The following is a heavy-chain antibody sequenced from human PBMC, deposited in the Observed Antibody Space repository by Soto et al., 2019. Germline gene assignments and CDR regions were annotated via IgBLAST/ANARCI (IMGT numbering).Heavy chain of an antibody. CDR2: IKQDGSEK. J-gene: IGHJ3*02. CDR1: GFTFSSFW. D-gene: IGHD1-20*01. V-gene: IGHV3-7*03. Sequence: EVQLVESGGGLVQPGGSLGLSVAASGFTFSSFWLSWSGQPPGKGLEWVANIKQDGSEKYYVDSVKGRFTISRDNAKNSLYLQMNSLRAEDTAVYYCARNNWIHDAFDIWGQGTMVTVSS. CDR3: ARNNWIHDAFDI.